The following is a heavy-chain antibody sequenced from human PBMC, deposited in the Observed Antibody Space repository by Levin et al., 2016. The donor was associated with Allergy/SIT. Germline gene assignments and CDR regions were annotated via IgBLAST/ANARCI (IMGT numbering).Heavy chain of an antibody. D-gene: IGHD6-13*01. CDR3: ADAGTRFDY. V-gene: IGHV3-23*01. J-gene: IGHJ4*02. Sequence: WIRQPPGKGLEWVSAISGGGGSTYYADSVKGRFTISRDNSKNTLFLQMNNLRAEDTAVYYCADAGTRFDYWGQGTLVTVSS. CDR2: ISGGGGST.